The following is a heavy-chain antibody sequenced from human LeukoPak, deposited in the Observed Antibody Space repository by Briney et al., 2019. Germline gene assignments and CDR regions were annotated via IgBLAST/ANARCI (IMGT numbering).Heavy chain of an antibody. J-gene: IGHJ6*02. CDR1: GFTVSSNY. CDR2: IYSGGNT. D-gene: IGHD6-13*01. V-gene: IGHV3-53*01. CDR3: VSSAAVLYYYGMDV. Sequence: PGGSLRLSCAASGFTVSSNYLSWVRQAPGKGLECVSVIYSGGNTYYADSVKGRFTISRDNSKNTLYLQMNSLRAEDTAVYYCVSSAAVLYYYGMDVWGQGTTATVSS.